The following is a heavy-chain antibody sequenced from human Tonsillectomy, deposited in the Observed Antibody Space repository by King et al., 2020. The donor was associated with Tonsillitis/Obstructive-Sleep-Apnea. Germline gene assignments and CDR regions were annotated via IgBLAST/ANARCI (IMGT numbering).Heavy chain of an antibody. Sequence: VQLHESGPGLVKPSETLSLTCTVSGGSISSYYWSWIRQPPGKGLEWIGYIYYSGSTNYNPSLKSRVTISVDTSKNQFSLKLSSVTAADTAVYYCARGPPITIFGEGAFDIWGQGTMVTVSS. V-gene: IGHV4-59*01. CDR1: GGSISSYY. CDR2: IYYSGST. D-gene: IGHD3-3*01. CDR3: ARGPPITIFGEGAFDI. J-gene: IGHJ3*02.